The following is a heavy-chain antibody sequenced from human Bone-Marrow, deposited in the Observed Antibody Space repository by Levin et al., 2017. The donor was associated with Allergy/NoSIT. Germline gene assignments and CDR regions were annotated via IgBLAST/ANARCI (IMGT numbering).Heavy chain of an antibody. V-gene: IGHV3-30*18. D-gene: IGHD5/OR15-5a*01. CDR2: ISSEGNNK. Sequence: GGSLRLSCAASGFTFSNSVLHWIRQSPGGGLEWVAVISSEGNNKYYRDSVKGRFTISRDNSQNTLYLEMTSLRTEDTAVYYCAKDRVLVSMIRYYFDSWGQGTLVTVSS. CDR3: AKDRVLVSMIRYYFDS. CDR1: GFTFSNSV. J-gene: IGHJ4*02.